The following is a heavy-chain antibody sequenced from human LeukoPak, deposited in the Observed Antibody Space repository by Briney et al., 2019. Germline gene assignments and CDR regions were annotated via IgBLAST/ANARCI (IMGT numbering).Heavy chain of an antibody. Sequence: PSETLSLTCTVSGGSISSSSYYWSWIRQHPGKGLEWIGYIYYSGSTYYNPSLKSRVTISVDTSKNQFSLKLSSVTAADTAVYYCASSSSWYTYYYYYGMDVWGQGTTVTVSS. D-gene: IGHD6-13*01. V-gene: IGHV4-31*03. CDR3: ASSSSWYTYYYYYGMDV. CDR2: IYYSGST. CDR1: GGSISSSSYY. J-gene: IGHJ6*02.